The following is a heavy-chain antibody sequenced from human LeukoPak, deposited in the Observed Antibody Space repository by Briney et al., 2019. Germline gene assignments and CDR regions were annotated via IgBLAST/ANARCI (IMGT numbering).Heavy chain of an antibody. D-gene: IGHD1-1*01. CDR1: GFSFGDYG. J-gene: IGHJ6*03. CDR2: IIWDGSTT. Sequence: PGGFLRLSCVASGFSFGDYGMHWVRQAPGKGLEWVSRIIWDGSTTDYADSVRGRFTMSRDNSKNSLFLEMNGLTVEDSALYFCXXXXXIRRLGXYYYYXDVWGKXTRVXVSS. CDR3: XXXXXIRRLGXYYYYXDV. V-gene: IGHV3-43D*04.